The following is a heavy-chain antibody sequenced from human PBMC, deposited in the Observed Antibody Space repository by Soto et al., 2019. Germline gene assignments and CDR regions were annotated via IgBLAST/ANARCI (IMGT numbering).Heavy chain of an antibody. CDR3: ARTRDFWSGNDAFDI. Sequence: SETLSVTCTVSGGSISRYYWSWIRRPPGKGLEWIGYMYYSGSTNYNPSLKSRVTISLDTSKNQFSLKLSSVTAADTAVYFCARTRDFWSGNDAFDIWGQGTMVTVSS. CDR2: MYYSGST. V-gene: IGHV4-59*01. CDR1: GGSISRYY. J-gene: IGHJ3*02. D-gene: IGHD3-3*01.